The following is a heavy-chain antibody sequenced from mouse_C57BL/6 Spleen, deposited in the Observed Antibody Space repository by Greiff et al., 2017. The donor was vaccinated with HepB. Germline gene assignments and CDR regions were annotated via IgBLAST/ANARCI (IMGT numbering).Heavy chain of an antibody. CDR3: ARPSYDYDGFAY. Sequence: EVQLQQSGAELVKPGASVKLSCKASGYTFTDYNMHWVKQSHGKSLEWIGYINPNNGGTSYNQKFKGKATLTVNKSSSTAYMELRSLTSEDSAVYYCARPSYDYDGFAYWGQGTLVTVSA. D-gene: IGHD2-4*01. J-gene: IGHJ3*01. CDR2: INPNNGGT. V-gene: IGHV1-22*01. CDR1: GYTFTDYN.